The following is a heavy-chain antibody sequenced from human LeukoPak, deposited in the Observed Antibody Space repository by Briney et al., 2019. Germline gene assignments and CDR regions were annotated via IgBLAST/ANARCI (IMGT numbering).Heavy chain of an antibody. CDR3: ARDVNWNYMDYYYYIDV. CDR1: GGSISSSSYY. CDR2: VYSGAHT. D-gene: IGHD1-7*01. V-gene: IGHV4-61*09. J-gene: IGHJ6*03. Sequence: PSETLSLTCTVSGGSISSSSYYWSWIRRPAGKGLEWIGHVYSGAHTNYNPSLRSRVSISVDSENQVSLRLSSVTAADTAVYYCARDVNWNYMDYYYYIDVWGKGTSVIVSS.